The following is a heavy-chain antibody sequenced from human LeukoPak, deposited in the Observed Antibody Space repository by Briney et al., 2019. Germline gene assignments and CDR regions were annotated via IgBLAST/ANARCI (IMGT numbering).Heavy chain of an antibody. J-gene: IGHJ5*02. CDR3: AREYSTGFDP. V-gene: IGHV3-74*01. Sequence: GGSLRLSCAASGFTFSRYWMHCVRQGPGKGLVWVSRINSDGSSTSYADSVKGRFTISRDNAKNTLYLRMNSLRAEDTAVYYCAREYSTGFDPWGQGTLVTVSS. CDR2: INSDGSST. CDR1: GFTFSRYW. D-gene: IGHD2-15*01.